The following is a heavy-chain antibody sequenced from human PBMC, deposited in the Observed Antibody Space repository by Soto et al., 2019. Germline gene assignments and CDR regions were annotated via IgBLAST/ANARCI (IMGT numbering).Heavy chain of an antibody. Sequence: QVQLQESGPGLVKPSETLSLTCTVSGGSVSSGSYYWSWIRQPPGKGLDWIGNINYSGSTNYNPSLKSRVSLSVDSSKHQCSLKLSSVTAADTAVYCCARDRVEVATIDYWGQGTVVTVSS. CDR2: INYSGST. J-gene: IGHJ4*02. D-gene: IGHD5-12*01. CDR3: ARDRVEVATIDY. V-gene: IGHV4-61*01. CDR1: GGSVSSGSYY.